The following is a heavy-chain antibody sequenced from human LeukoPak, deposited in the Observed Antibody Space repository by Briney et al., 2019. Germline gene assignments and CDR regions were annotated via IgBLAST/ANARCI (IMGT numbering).Heavy chain of an antibody. D-gene: IGHD2-15*01. J-gene: IGHJ3*02. V-gene: IGHV3-7*04. CDR2: IKQDGSEK. CDR1: GXTLSTYW. CDR3: ARGGLYWHI. Sequence: GGCLRLSCAASGXTLSTYWMSWVRQAPGEGLEWVANIKQDGSEKNYVDSVKGRFTISRDNARNSLYLQMDSLRAEDTALYYCARGGLYWHIWGQGTMVTVSS.